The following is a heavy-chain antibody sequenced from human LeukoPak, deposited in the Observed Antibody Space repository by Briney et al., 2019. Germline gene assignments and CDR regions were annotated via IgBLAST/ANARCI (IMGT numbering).Heavy chain of an antibody. CDR2: IYYSGST. Sequence: NPSETLSLTCTVSGGSISSGGYYWSWIRQHPGKGLEWIGYIYYSGSTYYNPSLKSRVTISVDTSKNQFSLKLSSVTAADTAVHYCASCIAVAGTRRHFDYWGQGTLVTVSS. J-gene: IGHJ4*02. CDR3: ASCIAVAGTRRHFDY. CDR1: GGSISSGGYY. V-gene: IGHV4-31*03. D-gene: IGHD6-19*01.